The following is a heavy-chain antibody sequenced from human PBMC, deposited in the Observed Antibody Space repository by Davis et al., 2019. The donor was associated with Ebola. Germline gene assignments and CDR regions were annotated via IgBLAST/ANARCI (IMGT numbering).Heavy chain of an antibody. D-gene: IGHD5-24*01. V-gene: IGHV3-33*01. CDR3: ARASRRDGYNYRYYFDY. CDR1: GFTFSSYG. Sequence: PGGSLRLSCAASGFTFSSYGMHWVRQAPGKGLEWVAVIWCDGSNKYYADSVKGRFTISRDNSKNTLYLQMNSLRAEDTAVYYCARASRRDGYNYRYYFDYWGQGTLVTVSS. CDR2: IWCDGSNK. J-gene: IGHJ4*02.